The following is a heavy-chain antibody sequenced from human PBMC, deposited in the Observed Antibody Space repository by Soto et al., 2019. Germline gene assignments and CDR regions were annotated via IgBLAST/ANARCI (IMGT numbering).Heavy chain of an antibody. CDR3: ARALIAAAGTCGFDP. J-gene: IGHJ5*02. CDR1: GYTFTSYY. Sequence: ASVKVSCTASGYTFTSYYMHWVRQAPGQGLEWMGIINPSGGSTSYAQKFQGRVTMTRDTSTSTVYMELSSLRSEDTAVYYCARALIAAAGTCGFDPWGQGTLVTVSS. D-gene: IGHD6-13*01. CDR2: INPSGGST. V-gene: IGHV1-46*03.